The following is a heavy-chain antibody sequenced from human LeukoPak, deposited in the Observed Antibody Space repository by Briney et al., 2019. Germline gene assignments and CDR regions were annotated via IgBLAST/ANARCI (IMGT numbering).Heavy chain of an antibody. Sequence: ASVKVSCKASGYTFTGYYLHWVRQAPGQEPEWMGWIHPKSGGTNYAQTFQGRVTMTRDTSISTAYIELSGLRSDDTAVYYCARGRVTEKTTTNLDDYWGQGTLVTVSS. CDR1: GYTFTGYY. CDR2: IHPKSGGT. J-gene: IGHJ4*02. CDR3: ARGRVTEKTTTNLDDY. V-gene: IGHV1-2*02. D-gene: IGHD5-24*01.